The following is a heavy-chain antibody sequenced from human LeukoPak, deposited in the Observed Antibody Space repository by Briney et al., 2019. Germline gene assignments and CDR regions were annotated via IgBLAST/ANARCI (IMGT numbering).Heavy chain of an antibody. CDR2: INDSGST. Sequence: SETLSLTCAVHGGSFSGYYWSWIRRPPGKGLEWIGEINDSGSTNYNPSLKSRVTISVDTSKNQFSLKLSSVTAADTAVYYCARGLVVAANVDYYYYYGMDVWGKGTTVTVSS. V-gene: IGHV4-34*01. J-gene: IGHJ6*04. CDR1: GGSFSGYY. D-gene: IGHD2-15*01. CDR3: ARGLVVAANVDYYYYYGMDV.